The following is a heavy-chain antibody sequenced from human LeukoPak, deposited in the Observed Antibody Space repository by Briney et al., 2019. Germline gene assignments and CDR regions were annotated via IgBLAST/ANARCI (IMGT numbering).Heavy chain of an antibody. Sequence: SETLSLTCTVSGGSRSGYYWSWIRQPPGKGLEWIGIIYNTGTTNYNPSLKSRVTISVDPSKSQFSLNLRSVTAADTAVYYCARHGGSGSFDYWGLGTLVTVSS. CDR1: GGSRSGYY. J-gene: IGHJ4*02. CDR3: ARHGGSGSFDY. V-gene: IGHV4-59*08. CDR2: IYNTGTT. D-gene: IGHD3-3*01.